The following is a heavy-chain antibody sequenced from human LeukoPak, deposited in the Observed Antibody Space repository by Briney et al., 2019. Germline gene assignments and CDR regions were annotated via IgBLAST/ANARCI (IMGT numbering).Heavy chain of an antibody. J-gene: IGHJ3*02. Sequence: GASVTVSCKASGYTFTSYDINWVRQATGQGLEWMGWMNPNSGNTGYAQKFQGRVTITRNTSISTAYMELSSLRSEDTAVYYCARGSTAAAGAFDIWGQGTMVTVSS. CDR2: MNPNSGNT. CDR1: GYTFTSYD. CDR3: ARGSTAAAGAFDI. V-gene: IGHV1-8*03. D-gene: IGHD6-13*01.